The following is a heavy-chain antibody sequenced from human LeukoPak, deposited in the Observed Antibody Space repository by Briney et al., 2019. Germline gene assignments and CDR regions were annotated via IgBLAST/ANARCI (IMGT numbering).Heavy chain of an antibody. CDR3: ARARTYYYDSSGYYYVRDFDY. CDR1: GYSISSGYF. Sequence: SETLSLTCTVSGYSISSGYFWGWIRQPPGKGLEWIGSFYHSGITYYNPSLKSRVTISVDTSKNQFSLKLSSVTAADTAVYYCARARTYYYDSSGYYYVRDFDYWGQGTLVTVSS. V-gene: IGHV4-38-2*02. J-gene: IGHJ4*02. D-gene: IGHD3-22*01. CDR2: FYHSGIT.